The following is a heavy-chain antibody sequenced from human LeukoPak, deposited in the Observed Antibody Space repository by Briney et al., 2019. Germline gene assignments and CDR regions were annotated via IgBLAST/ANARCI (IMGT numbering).Heavy chain of an antibody. CDR2: INHSGST. D-gene: IGHD2-15*01. J-gene: IGHJ4*02. V-gene: IGHV4-34*01. Sequence: SETLSHTCAVYGGSFSGYYWSWIRQPPGKGLQWIGEINHSGSTNYNPSLKSRVTISVDTSKSQFSLKLSSVTAADTAVYYCARGAPHGYSSGGSCYSDDWGQGTLVTVSS. CDR1: GGSFSGYY. CDR3: ARGAPHGYSSGGSCYSDD.